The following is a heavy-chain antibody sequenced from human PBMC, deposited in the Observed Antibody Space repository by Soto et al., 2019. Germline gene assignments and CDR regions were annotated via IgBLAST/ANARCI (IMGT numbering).Heavy chain of an antibody. CDR3: VKGYEYYYDSSGHSEP. CDR1: GFTFSSYA. CDR2: ISSNGGST. J-gene: IGHJ5*02. D-gene: IGHD3-22*01. Sequence: PGGSLRLSCSASGFTFSSYAMHWVRQAPGKGLEYVSAISSNGGSTYYADSVKGRFTISRDNSKNTLYLQMSSLRAEDTAVYYCVKGYEYYYDSSGHSEPWGQGTLVTVSS. V-gene: IGHV3-64D*06.